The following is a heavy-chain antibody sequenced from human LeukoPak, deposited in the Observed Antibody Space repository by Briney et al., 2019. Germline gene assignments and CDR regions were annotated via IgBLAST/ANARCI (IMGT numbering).Heavy chain of an antibody. Sequence: ASVKVSCKASGYTFTSYGISWVRQAPGQGLEWMGWISAYNGNTNYAQKLQSRVTMTTDTSTSTAYMELRSLRSDDTAVYYCARHYDFWSGYLAFDYWGQGTLVTVSS. CDR2: ISAYNGNT. CDR1: GYTFTSYG. V-gene: IGHV1-18*01. D-gene: IGHD3-3*01. J-gene: IGHJ4*02. CDR3: ARHYDFWSGYLAFDY.